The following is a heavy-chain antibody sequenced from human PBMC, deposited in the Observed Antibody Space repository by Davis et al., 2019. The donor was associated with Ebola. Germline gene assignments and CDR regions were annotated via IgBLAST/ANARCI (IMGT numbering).Heavy chain of an antibody. CDR3: AREYYFGSGSSSYGVDV. D-gene: IGHD3-10*01. CDR1: GGSMNGYY. Sequence: GSLRLSCTVSGGSMNGYYWSWIRQSPGKGLEWIAFIFYTGSTTYNPSLKSRVTISVDTSKNQFSLKLSSVTAADTAVYYCAREYYFGSGSSSYGVDVWGQGTTVTVSS. V-gene: IGHV4-59*12. J-gene: IGHJ6*02. CDR2: IFYTGST.